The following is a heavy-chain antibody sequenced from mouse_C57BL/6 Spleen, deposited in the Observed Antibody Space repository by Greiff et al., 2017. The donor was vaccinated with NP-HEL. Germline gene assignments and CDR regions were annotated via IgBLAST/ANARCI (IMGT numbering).Heavy chain of an antibody. D-gene: IGHD1-1*01. Sequence: EVKLMESGGDLVKPGGSLKLSCAASGFTFSSYGMSWVRQTPDKRLEWVATISSGGRYTYYPDSVQGRFTISRDNAKNTLYLQMSRLKSEDTAMYYCARQGYYEGGAMDYWGQGTSGTVSS. J-gene: IGHJ4*01. CDR3: ARQGYYEGGAMDY. CDR1: GFTFSSYG. V-gene: IGHV5-6*01. CDR2: ISSGGRYT.